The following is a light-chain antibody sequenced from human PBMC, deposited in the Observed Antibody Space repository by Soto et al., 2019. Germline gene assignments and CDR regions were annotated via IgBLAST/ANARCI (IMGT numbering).Light chain of an antibody. CDR3: QQYGSSPGT. V-gene: IGKV3-20*01. CDR1: QSVSSSY. J-gene: IGKJ4*01. CDR2: GAS. Sequence: EIVLTQSPGTLSLSPGERATLSCRASQSVSSSYLAWYQQTPGQPPRLLIFGASTRATGIPDRFSGSGSGTDFTLTISRLEPEDFAVYYCQQYGSSPGTFGGGTKVEIK.